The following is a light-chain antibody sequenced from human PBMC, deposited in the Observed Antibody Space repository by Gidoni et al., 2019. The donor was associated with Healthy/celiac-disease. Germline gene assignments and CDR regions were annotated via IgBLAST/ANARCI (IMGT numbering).Light chain of an antibody. J-gene: IGKJ2*01. V-gene: IGKV3-20*01. Sequence: EIVLTQSPGTLSLSPGERAPLSCRASQSVSSSYLAWYQQKPGQAPRLLIYGASSRATGIPARFSGSGSGTDFTLTISRLEPEDFAVYYCQQYGSSPYTFGHGTKLEIK. CDR3: QQYGSSPYT. CDR1: QSVSSSY. CDR2: GAS.